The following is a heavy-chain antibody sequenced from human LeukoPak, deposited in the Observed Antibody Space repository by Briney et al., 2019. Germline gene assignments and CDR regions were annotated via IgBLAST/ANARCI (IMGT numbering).Heavy chain of an antibody. J-gene: IGHJ4*02. Sequence: QSGGSLRLSCAASGFTFSGSALHWVRQASGKGLEWVGRIRSTANGYATAYAASVKGRFTISRDDSKNTAYLQMNSLRAEDTAVYYCATGRDYGSGSYLIWGQGTLVTVSS. CDR3: ATGRDYGSGSYLI. V-gene: IGHV3-73*01. CDR1: GFTFSGSA. D-gene: IGHD3-10*01. CDR2: IRSTANGYAT.